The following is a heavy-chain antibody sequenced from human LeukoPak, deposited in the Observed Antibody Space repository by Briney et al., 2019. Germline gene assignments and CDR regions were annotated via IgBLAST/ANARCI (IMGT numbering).Heavy chain of an antibody. J-gene: IGHJ3*02. CDR1: GGSVSSGSYY. CDR3: ARKYSYGPNDAFDI. V-gene: IGHV4-61*01. D-gene: IGHD5-18*01. CDR2: IYYSGST. Sequence: PSETLSLTCTVSGGSVSSGSYYWSWIRQPPGKGLEWIGYIYYSGSTNYNPSLKSRVTISVDTSKNQFSLKLSSVTAADTAVYYCARKYSYGPNDAFDIWGQGTMVTVSS.